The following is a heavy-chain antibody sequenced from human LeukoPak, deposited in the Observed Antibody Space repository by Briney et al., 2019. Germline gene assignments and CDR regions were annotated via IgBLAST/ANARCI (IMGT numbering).Heavy chain of an antibody. CDR3: ARARTGVDV. CDR2: IYYSGST. V-gene: IGHV4-59*01. D-gene: IGHD1-14*01. J-gene: IGHJ6*02. Sequence: SETLSLTCTVSGGSISSYYWSWIRQPPGKGLEWIGHIYYSGSTNYNPSLKSRVTISVDTSKNQFSLKLSSVTAADTAVYYCARARTGVDVWGQGTTVTVSS. CDR1: GGSISSYY.